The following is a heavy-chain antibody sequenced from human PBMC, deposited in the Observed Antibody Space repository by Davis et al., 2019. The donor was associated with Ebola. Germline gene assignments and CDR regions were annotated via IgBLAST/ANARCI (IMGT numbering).Heavy chain of an antibody. J-gene: IGHJ2*01. V-gene: IGHV3-33*01. Sequence: GGPLRLSFTPSGFAFSDFAMHWVRQAPGAGLEWIAVIWSDQRKVYGDSVRVRFTISRDNPENTVYLQLDNLSVGDTAVYYCARDSGPGGDNGGYFEFWGRGTLVSVS. CDR2: IWSDQRK. CDR3: ARDSGPGGDNGGYFEF. CDR1: GFAFSDFA. D-gene: IGHD4-23*01.